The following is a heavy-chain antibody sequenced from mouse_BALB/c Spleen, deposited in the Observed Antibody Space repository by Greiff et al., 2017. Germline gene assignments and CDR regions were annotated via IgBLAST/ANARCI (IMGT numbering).Heavy chain of an antibody. D-gene: IGHD1-1*01. CDR1: GFDFSRYW. Sequence: EVNVVESGGGLVQPGGSLKLSCAASGFDFSRYWMSWVRQAPGKGLEWIGEINPDSSTINYTPSLKDKFIISRDNAKNTLYLQMSKVRSEDTALYYCARPITTVTEFAYWGQGTLVTVSA. CDR3: ARPITTVTEFAY. V-gene: IGHV4-1*02. CDR2: INPDSSTI. J-gene: IGHJ3*01.